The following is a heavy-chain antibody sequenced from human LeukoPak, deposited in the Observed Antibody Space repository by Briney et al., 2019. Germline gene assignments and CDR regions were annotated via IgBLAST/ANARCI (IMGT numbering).Heavy chain of an antibody. Sequence: GGSLRLSCAASGFTFSSYWMSWVRQAPEKGLEWVANIKQDGSEKYYVDSVKGRFTISRDNAKNSLYLQMNNLRAEDTAVYYCARVRELYFYFDYWGQGTLVTVSS. CDR1: GFTFSSYW. J-gene: IGHJ4*02. V-gene: IGHV3-7*03. D-gene: IGHD1-26*01. CDR2: IKQDGSEK. CDR3: ARVRELYFYFDY.